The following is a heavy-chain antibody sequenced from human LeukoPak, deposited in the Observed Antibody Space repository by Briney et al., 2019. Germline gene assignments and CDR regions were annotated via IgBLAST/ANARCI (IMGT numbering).Heavy chain of an antibody. V-gene: IGHV3-33*01. Sequence: GGSLRLSCAASGFTFSSYGMHWVRQAPGKGLEWVAVIWYDGSNKYYADSVKGRFTISRDNSKNTLYLQMNSLRAEDTAVYYCASLAGNHPFDYWGQGTLVTVSS. CDR3: ASLAGNHPFDY. D-gene: IGHD6-19*01. J-gene: IGHJ4*02. CDR1: GFTFSSYG. CDR2: IWYDGSNK.